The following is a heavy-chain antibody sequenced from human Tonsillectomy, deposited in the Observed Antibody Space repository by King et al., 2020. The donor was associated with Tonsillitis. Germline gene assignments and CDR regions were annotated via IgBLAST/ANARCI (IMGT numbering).Heavy chain of an antibody. CDR3: ARDIVGGRRFGVEKDDY. CDR2: INPNSGGT. J-gene: IGHJ4*02. V-gene: IGHV1-2*02. D-gene: IGHD3-3*01. CDR1: GYTFTEYY. Sequence: QLVQSGAEVKKPGASVKVSCKASGYTFTEYYMHWVRQAPGQGLEWMGWINPNSGGTNYAQKFQGRVTMTRDTSISTAYMELSRLTSDDTAVFYCARDIVGGRRFGVEKDDYRGQGTLVTVSS.